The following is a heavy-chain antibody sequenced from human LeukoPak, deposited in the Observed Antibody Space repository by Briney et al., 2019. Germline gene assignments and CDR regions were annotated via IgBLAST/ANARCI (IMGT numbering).Heavy chain of an antibody. V-gene: IGHV3-30*02. CDR1: GFTSSSYG. CDR3: AKGNDDYGDYAVNWFDP. D-gene: IGHD4-17*01. Sequence: GGSLRLSCAASGFTSSSYGMHWVRQAPGKGLEWVAFIRYDGSNKYYADSVKGRFTISRDNSKNTLYLQMNSLRAEDTAVYYCAKGNDDYGDYAVNWFDPWGQGTLVTVSS. CDR2: IRYDGSNK. J-gene: IGHJ5*02.